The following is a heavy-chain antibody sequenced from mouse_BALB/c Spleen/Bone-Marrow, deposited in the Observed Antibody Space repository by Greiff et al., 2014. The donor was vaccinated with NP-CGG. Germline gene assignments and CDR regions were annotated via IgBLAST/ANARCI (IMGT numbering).Heavy chain of an antibody. CDR1: GFTFTDHY. D-gene: IGHD2-1*01. Sequence: EVKLMESGGGLVQPGGFLRLSCATSGFTFTDHYMSWVRQPPGKAPEWLGFIRNKANGYTTEYSASVKGRFTISRDNSQSIVYLQMNTLRAEDSATYYCARDYLYYFDYWGQGTTLTVSS. V-gene: IGHV7-3*02. CDR2: IRNKANGYTT. CDR3: ARDYLYYFDY. J-gene: IGHJ2*01.